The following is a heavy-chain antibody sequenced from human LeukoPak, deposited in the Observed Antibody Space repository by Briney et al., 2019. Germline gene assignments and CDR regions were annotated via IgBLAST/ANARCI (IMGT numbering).Heavy chain of an antibody. J-gene: IGHJ4*02. CDR3: VRDFVGPVDS. V-gene: IGHV3-7*01. CDR1: AFIFSGHL. D-gene: IGHD2-21*01. Sequence: GGSLRLSCEASAFIFSGHLLNWVRQTPGKGLEWVASIKEDGSERQYVDSVKGRFTISRDSGKNTLYLQMNSLGAEDTAVYFCVRDFVGPVDSWGQGTQVTVSS. CDR2: IKEDGSER.